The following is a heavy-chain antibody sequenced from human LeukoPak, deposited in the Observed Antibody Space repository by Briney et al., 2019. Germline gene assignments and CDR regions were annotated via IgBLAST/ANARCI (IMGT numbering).Heavy chain of an antibody. CDR1: GGSVTSYY. Sequence: PSETLFLTCTVSGGSVTSYYWSWIRQPPGKGLEWIGYIYYTGSTNYNPSLKSRVTISVDTSKNQFSLKLSSVTAADTAMYYCARHIGGVDYYWGQGALVTVSS. V-gene: IGHV4-59*08. CDR2: IYYTGST. J-gene: IGHJ4*02. D-gene: IGHD2-8*01. CDR3: ARHIGGVDYY.